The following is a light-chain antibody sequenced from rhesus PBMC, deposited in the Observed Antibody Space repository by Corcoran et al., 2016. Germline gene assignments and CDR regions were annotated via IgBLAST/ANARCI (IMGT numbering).Light chain of an antibody. J-gene: IGLJ6*01. Sequence: SSELTQPGSVSVSPGQTDSITCGGGGIGGKTVQWEQQKPPQATVLVINAYSERPSGIPERFSGSSSGKIATLTISGVEAGDEADYHCQVWDSGTDRKVFGSGTKLTVL. CDR2: AYS. V-gene: IGLV3-40*01. CDR3: QVWDSGTDRKV. CDR1: GIGGKT.